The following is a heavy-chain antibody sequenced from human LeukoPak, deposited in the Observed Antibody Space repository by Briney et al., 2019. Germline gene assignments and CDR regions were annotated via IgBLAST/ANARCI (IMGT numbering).Heavy chain of an antibody. CDR2: IGYIESNI. CDR1: GFTFSSFG. Sequence: GGSLRLSCEASGFTFSSFGLHWVRQAPGKGLEWVAFIGYIESNIHYADSVKGRFTISRDNAKNSLFLQMNSLRAEDTAVYYCARDGYCNSTSCSLDAFDIWGQGTMVTVSS. D-gene: IGHD2-2*01. CDR3: ARDGYCNSTSCSLDAFDI. V-gene: IGHV3-30*02. J-gene: IGHJ3*02.